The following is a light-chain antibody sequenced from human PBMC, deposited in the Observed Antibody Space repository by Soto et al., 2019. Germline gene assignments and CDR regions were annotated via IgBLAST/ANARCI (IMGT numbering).Light chain of an antibody. CDR1: SSDVGAYNY. Sequence: QSALTQPASVSGAPGQSITISCTGTSSDVGAYNYDSWYQQYPGEAPKVIIYDVGHRPAGVSNRFSGSKSGNTASLTISGLQTQDEADYYCSSYTSATTYVFGTGTKVPVL. CDR3: SSYTSATTYV. V-gene: IGLV2-14*01. CDR2: DVG. J-gene: IGLJ1*01.